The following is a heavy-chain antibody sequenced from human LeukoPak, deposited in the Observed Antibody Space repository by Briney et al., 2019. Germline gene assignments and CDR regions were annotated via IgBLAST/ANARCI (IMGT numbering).Heavy chain of an antibody. D-gene: IGHD1-26*01. CDR3: ATDPKVGANYFDY. Sequence: GASVKVSCKASGYTFTSYGISWVRQAPGQGLEWMGGIIPIFGTANYAQKFQGRVTMTEDTSTDTAYMELSSLRSEDTAVYYCATDPKVGANYFDYWGQGTLVTISS. CDR2: IIPIFGTA. V-gene: IGHV1-69*06. CDR1: GYTFTSYG. J-gene: IGHJ4*02.